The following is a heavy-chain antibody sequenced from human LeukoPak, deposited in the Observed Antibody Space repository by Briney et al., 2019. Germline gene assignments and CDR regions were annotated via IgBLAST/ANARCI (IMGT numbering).Heavy chain of an antibody. CDR2: ISYDGSNK. CDR3: ARSLYGSGSSRDY. Sequence: GGSLRLSCAASGFTFSSYAMHWVRQAPGKGLEWVAVISYDGSNKYYADSVKGRFTISRDNSKNTLYLQMNSLRAEDTAVYYCARSLYGSGSSRDYWGQGTLVTVSS. V-gene: IGHV3-30-3*01. J-gene: IGHJ4*02. CDR1: GFTFSSYA. D-gene: IGHD3-10*01.